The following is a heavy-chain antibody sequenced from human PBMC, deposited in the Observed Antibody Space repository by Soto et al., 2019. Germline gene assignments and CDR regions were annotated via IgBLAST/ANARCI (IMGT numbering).Heavy chain of an antibody. D-gene: IGHD3-3*01. V-gene: IGHV1-69*06. J-gene: IGHJ6*02. CDR3: ARVGATYYDFWSGSVYGMDV. Sequence: SVKVSCKASGGTFSSYAISWVRQAPGQGLEWMGGIIPIFGTANYAQKFQGRVTITADKSTSTAYMELSSLRSEDTAVYYCARVGATYYDFWSGSVYGMDVWGQGTTVTVSS. CDR1: GGTFSSYA. CDR2: IIPIFGTA.